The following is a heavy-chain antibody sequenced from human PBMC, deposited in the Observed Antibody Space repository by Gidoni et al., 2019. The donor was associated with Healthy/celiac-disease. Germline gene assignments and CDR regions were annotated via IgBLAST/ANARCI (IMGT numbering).Heavy chain of an antibody. J-gene: IGHJ5*02. Sequence: QVQLVQSGAEVKKPGSSVKVSCKASGGTFSSYTLSWVRQAPGQGLEWMGRIIPILGIANYAQKFQGRVTITADKSTSTAYMELSSLRSEDTAVYYCARYTHYDSSGYYGTWGQGTLVTVSS. CDR1: GGTFSSYT. D-gene: IGHD3-22*01. V-gene: IGHV1-69*02. CDR3: ARYTHYDSSGYYGT. CDR2: IIPILGIA.